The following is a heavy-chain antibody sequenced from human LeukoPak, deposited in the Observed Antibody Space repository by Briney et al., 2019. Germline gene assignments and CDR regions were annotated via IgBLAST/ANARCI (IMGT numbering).Heavy chain of an antibody. CDR3: ARGDRSYFDY. CDR2: INPNSGGT. V-gene: IGHV1-2*02. CDR1: GYTFTDYY. Sequence: ASVKVSCKASGYTFTDYYMQWVRQAPGQGLEWMGWINPNSGGTNSAQTFQGRVTMTRDTSTSTAYMELSNLRSDDTAVYYCARGDRSYFDYWGQGTLVTVSS. D-gene: IGHD5-24*01. J-gene: IGHJ4*02.